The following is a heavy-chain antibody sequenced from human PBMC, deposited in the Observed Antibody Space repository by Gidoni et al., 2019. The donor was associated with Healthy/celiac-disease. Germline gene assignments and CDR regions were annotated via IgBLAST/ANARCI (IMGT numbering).Heavy chain of an antibody. CDR3: ARAGITMVQGP. V-gene: IGHV4-39*01. CDR1: AGSISSSSYY. D-gene: IGHD3-10*01. CDR2: IFYTGST. Sequence: QLQLQESGPGLVTPSETLSLTCTVSAGSISSSSYYWGWIRQPPGKGLEWIGSIFYTGSTYYNPSLKSRVTISVDTSKNQFSLKLSSVTAADTAVYYCARAGITMVQGPWGQGALVTVSS. J-gene: IGHJ5*02.